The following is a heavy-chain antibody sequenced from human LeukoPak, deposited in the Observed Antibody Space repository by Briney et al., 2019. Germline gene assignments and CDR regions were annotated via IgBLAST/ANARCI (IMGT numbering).Heavy chain of an antibody. D-gene: IGHD6-6*01. J-gene: IGHJ4*02. CDR3: AGTPPSIEMRYDLAS. V-gene: IGHV1-69*04. CDR1: GDTLNTYA. Sequence: ASVKVSCKASGDTLNTYALSWVRQVPGQGLQWVGRILPALQTTAYAQRFQGRVTITADTSASTSYLGLTSLRIDDTAIYYCAGTPPSIEMRYDLASWGQGTLVTVS. CDR2: ILPALQTT.